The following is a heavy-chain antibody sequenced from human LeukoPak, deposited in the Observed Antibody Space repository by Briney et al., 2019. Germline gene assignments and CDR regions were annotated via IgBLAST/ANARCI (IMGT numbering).Heavy chain of an antibody. CDR3: ARRALTLNAGYSSSWYTELGYYYMDV. Sequence: GGSLRLSCAASGFTFSDYYMSWIRQAPGKGLEWVSYISSSGSTIYYADSVKGRFTISRDNAKNSLYLQMNSLRAEDTAVYYCARRALTLNAGYSSSWYTELGYYYMDVWGKGTTVTVSS. CDR2: ISSSGSTI. J-gene: IGHJ6*03. V-gene: IGHV3-11*01. D-gene: IGHD6-13*01. CDR1: GFTFSDYY.